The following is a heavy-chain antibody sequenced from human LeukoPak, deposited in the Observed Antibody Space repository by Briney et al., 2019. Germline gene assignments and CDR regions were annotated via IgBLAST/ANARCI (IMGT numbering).Heavy chain of an antibody. D-gene: IGHD6-13*01. CDR2: IYYSGST. J-gene: IGHJ4*02. CDR1: GGSISSSSYY. CDR3: ARESVQQQLVQGGFDY. V-gene: IGHV4-39*07. Sequence: SETLSLTCTVSGGSISSSSYYWGWIRQPPGKGLEWIGSIYYSGSTYYNPSLKSRVTISVDTSKNQFSLKLSSVTAADTAVYYCARESVQQQLVQGGFDYWGQGTLVTVSS.